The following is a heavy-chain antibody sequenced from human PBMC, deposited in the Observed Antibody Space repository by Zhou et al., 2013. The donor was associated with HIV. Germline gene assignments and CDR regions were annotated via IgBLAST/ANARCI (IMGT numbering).Heavy chain of an antibody. Sequence: QVQLVQSGAEVKKPGSSVKVSCKASGGTFNSYAFNWVRQAPGQGLEWMGRIIPIFGTANYAQKFQGRVTITADESTSTAYMELSSLRSEDTAVYYCARACSGGSCSGHDAFDIWGQGTMVTVSS. CDR2: IIPIFGTA. CDR1: GGTFNSYA. D-gene: IGHD2-15*01. V-gene: IGHV1-69*15. J-gene: IGHJ3*02. CDR3: ARACSGGSCSGHDAFDI.